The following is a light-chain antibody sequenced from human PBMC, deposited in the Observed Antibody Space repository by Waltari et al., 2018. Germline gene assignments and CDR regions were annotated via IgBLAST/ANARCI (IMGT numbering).Light chain of an antibody. J-gene: IGLJ3*02. CDR2: GVA. V-gene: IGLV2-23*02. Sequence: QSALTQSASVPGSPGQSIILPCSGTSRHFGSYDLASWYQQLPGRAPTLILFGVAKRPSGISDRFSGSKSGNTASLTISGLQSEDEAHYYCSSYTQSRTRVFGGGTKLTVL. CDR3: SSYTQSRTRV. CDR1: SRHFGSYDL.